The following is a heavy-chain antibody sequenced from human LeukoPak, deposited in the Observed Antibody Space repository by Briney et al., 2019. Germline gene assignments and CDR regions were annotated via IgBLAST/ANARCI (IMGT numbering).Heavy chain of an antibody. D-gene: IGHD3-10*01. Sequence: PGGSLRLSCAASGFTFSSYEMNWVRQAPGKGLEWVSYISSSGSTIYYADSVKGRFTISRDNAKNSLYLQMNSLRAEDTAVYYCAFLGYGSGFNSGYWGQGTLVTVSP. CDR3: AFLGYGSGFNSGY. CDR1: GFTFSSYE. J-gene: IGHJ4*02. CDR2: ISSSGSTI. V-gene: IGHV3-48*03.